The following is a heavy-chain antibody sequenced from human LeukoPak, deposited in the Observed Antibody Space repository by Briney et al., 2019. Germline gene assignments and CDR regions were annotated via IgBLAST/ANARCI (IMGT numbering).Heavy chain of an antibody. Sequence: SSETLSLTCTVSGGSISSSSYYWGWIRQPPGKGLEWIGGIYYSGSTYYNPSLKSRVTISVDTSKNQFSLKLSSVTAADTAVYYCARPVAGMEYYFDYWGQGTLVTVSS. CDR1: GGSISSSSYY. CDR3: ARPVAGMEYYFDY. CDR2: IYYSGST. V-gene: IGHV4-39*01. D-gene: IGHD6-19*01. J-gene: IGHJ4*02.